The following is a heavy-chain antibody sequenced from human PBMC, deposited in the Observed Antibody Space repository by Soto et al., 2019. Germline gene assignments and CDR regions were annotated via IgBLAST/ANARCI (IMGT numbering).Heavy chain of an antibody. CDR3: XXDRIYSSSWHDY. CDR2: ISYDGSNK. D-gene: IGHD6-13*01. J-gene: IGHJ4*02. V-gene: IGHV3-30-3*01. CDR1: GFTFSSYA. Sequence: QVQLVESGGGVVQPGRSLRLSCAASGFTFSSYAMHWVRQAPGKGLEWVAVISYDGSNKYYADSVKGRFTISRDNSKXXXXLXXXXXXXXXXAVYYFXXDRIYSSSWHDYWGQGTLVTVSS.